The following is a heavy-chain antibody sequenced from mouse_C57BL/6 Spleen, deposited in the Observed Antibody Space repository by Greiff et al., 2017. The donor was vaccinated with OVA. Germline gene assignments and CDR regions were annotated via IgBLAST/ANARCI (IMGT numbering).Heavy chain of an antibody. CDR3: AGGGEGGFAY. CDR2: INPSSGYT. V-gene: IGHV1-4*01. CDR1: GYTFTSYT. Sequence: VQLQQSGAELARPGASVKMSCKASGYTFTSYTMHWVKQRPGQGLEWIGYINPSSGYTKYNQKFKDKATLTADKSSSTAYMQLSSLESEDSGVYYCAGGGEGGFAYWGQGTLVTVSA. J-gene: IGHJ3*01.